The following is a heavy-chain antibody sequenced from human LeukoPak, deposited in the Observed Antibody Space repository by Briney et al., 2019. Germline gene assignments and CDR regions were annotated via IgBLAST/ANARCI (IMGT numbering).Heavy chain of an antibody. CDR3: ARGQEYYYDSSAYSKFDY. CDR2: ISYDGSNK. J-gene: IGHJ4*02. D-gene: IGHD3-22*01. CDR1: GFTFNSYG. V-gene: IGHV3-30*03. Sequence: GRSLRLSCAASGFTFNSYGMHWVRQAPGKGLEWVAVISYDGSNKYYADSVKGRFAISRDNSKNTLYLQMNSLRAEDTALYYCARGQEYYYDSSAYSKFDYWGQGTLVTVSS.